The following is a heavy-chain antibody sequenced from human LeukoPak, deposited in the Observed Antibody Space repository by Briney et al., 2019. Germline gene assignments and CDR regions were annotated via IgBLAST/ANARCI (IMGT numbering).Heavy chain of an antibody. CDR1: GFTFSSYS. V-gene: IGHV3-21*04. CDR2: ISSSSGYI. J-gene: IGHJ6*02. Sequence: GGSLRLSCAASGFTFSSYSMSWVRQAPGKGLEWVSSISSSSGYIYYADSVKGRFTISRDNAKNSLYLQMNSLSAEDTAVYYCAKDLSPLYYYGMDVWGQGTTVTVPS. CDR3: AKDLSPLYYYGMDV.